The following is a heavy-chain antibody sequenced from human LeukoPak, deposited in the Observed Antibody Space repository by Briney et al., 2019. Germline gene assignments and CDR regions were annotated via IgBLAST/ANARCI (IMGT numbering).Heavy chain of an antibody. J-gene: IGHJ6*02. CDR1: GGTFSSYA. V-gene: IGHV1-69*13. Sequence: SVKVSCKASGGTFSSYAISWVRQAPGQGLEWMGGIIPIFGTANYAQKFQGRVTITADESTSTAYMELSSLRSEDTAVYYCASEARGMGSSTSSLHVWCQGTTVTVSS. CDR3: ASEARGMGSSTSSLHV. D-gene: IGHD2-2*01. CDR2: IIPIFGTA.